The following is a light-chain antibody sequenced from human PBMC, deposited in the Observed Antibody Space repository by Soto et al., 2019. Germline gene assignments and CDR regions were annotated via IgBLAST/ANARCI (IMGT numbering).Light chain of an antibody. CDR3: HSYDRSLSGSV. Sequence: QSVLTQPPSVSGAPGQRVTISCSGGQPHNGAGYDVHWYQPLPETYPKPPIYGNNIRPSGVPDRFSGSKSGTSASLAITGLQAEDEADYYCHSYDRSLSGSVFGGGTKLTVL. CDR2: GNN. CDR1: QPHNGAGYD. J-gene: IGLJ3*02. V-gene: IGLV1-40*01.